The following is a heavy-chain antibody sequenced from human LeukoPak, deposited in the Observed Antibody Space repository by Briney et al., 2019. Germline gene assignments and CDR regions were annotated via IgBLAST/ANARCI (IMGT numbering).Heavy chain of an antibody. CDR2: IYTSGST. CDR3: GSLYYDILTGYYPV. D-gene: IGHD3-9*01. V-gene: IGHV4-61*09. Sequence: SETLSLTCTVSGGSISSGSYYWSWIRQPAGKGLEWIGHIYTSGSTNYSPSLKSRVTILLDTSKNQFSLKLSSVTAADTAVYYCGSLYYDILTGYYPVWGKGTTVTISS. CDR1: GGSISSGSYY. J-gene: IGHJ6*04.